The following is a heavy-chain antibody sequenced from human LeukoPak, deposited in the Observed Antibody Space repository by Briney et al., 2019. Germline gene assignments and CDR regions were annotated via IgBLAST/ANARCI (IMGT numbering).Heavy chain of an antibody. CDR3: ARDGGFGDYGDYDPDY. CDR1: GGSISSSSYY. Sequence: SETLSLTCTVSGGSISSSSYYWGWIRQPPGKGLEWIGSIYYSGSTYYNPSLKSRVTISVDTSKNQFSLKLSSVTAADTAVYYCARDGGFGDYGDYDPDYWGQGTLVTVSS. J-gene: IGHJ4*02. V-gene: IGHV4-39*07. D-gene: IGHD4-17*01. CDR2: IYYSGST.